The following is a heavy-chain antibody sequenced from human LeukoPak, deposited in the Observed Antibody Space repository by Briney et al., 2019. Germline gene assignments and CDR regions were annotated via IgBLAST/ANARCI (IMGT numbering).Heavy chain of an antibody. CDR3: ARGYWPDY. J-gene: IGHJ4*02. CDR1: GFTFNILA. D-gene: IGHD2-8*02. V-gene: IGHV3-23*01. Sequence: PGGSLRLSCAASGFTFNILAMTWVRQAPGKGLDWVSTISGSGTSTFYADSVKGRFTISRDNSKNTLFLQMNSLRADDTAIYYCARGYWPDYWGRGTLVTVSS. CDR2: ISGSGTST.